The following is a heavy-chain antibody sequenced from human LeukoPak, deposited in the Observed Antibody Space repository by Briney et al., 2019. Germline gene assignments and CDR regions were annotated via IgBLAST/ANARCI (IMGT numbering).Heavy chain of an antibody. Sequence: GESLKISCKGSGYSFTSYWIGWVRQMPGKGLEWMGIILAGDSDTRYSPSFQGQVTISADKSISTAYLQWSSLKASDTAMYYCARPAANYYGSGSYWYYFDYWGQGTLVTVSS. D-gene: IGHD3-10*01. CDR3: ARPAANYYGSGSYWYYFDY. CDR2: ILAGDSDT. V-gene: IGHV5-51*01. CDR1: GYSFTSYW. J-gene: IGHJ4*02.